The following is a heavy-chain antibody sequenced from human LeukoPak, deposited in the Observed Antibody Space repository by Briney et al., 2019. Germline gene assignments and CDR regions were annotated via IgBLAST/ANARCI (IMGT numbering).Heavy chain of an antibody. CDR2: IFHSQST. J-gene: IGHJ1*01. D-gene: IGHD3-3*01. Sequence: SEALSLTCDVSGDSIARGAYSWSWIRQPPGKGLEWFGYIFHSQSTNYNPSLKSRGTISVDTSKNQFSLKLSSVTAADTAVYYCAGYDPYYDFWSGYKHWGQGTLVTVSS. V-gene: IGHV4-30-2*01. CDR3: AGYDPYYDFWSGYKH. CDR1: GDSIARGAYS.